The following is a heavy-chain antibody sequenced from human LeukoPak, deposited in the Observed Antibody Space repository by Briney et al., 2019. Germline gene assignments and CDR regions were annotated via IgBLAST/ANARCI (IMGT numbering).Heavy chain of an antibody. CDR3: ARGTAQLDY. J-gene: IGHJ4*02. V-gene: IGHV4-34*01. CDR2: INHSGST. CDR1: GGSFSGYY. Sequence: PSETLSLTCAVYGGSFSGYYWSWIRQPPGEGLEWIGEINHSGSTNYNPSLKSRVTISVDTSKNQFSLKLSSVTAADTAVYYCARGTAQLDYWGQGTLVTVSS.